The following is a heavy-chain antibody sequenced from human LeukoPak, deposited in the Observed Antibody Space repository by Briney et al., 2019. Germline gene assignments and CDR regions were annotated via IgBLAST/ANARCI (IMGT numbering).Heavy chain of an antibody. CDR3: ARNYYDSSGFDY. CDR1: GVSISSYY. D-gene: IGHD3-22*01. V-gene: IGHV4-4*07. J-gene: IGHJ4*02. Sequence: PSETLSLTCNVSGVSISSYYWSWIRQPAGKGLEWIGRIHTSGSTYYNPSLKSRVTISVDTSKNQFSLKLSSVTAADTAVYYCARNYYDSSGFDYWGQGTLVTVSS. CDR2: IHTSGST.